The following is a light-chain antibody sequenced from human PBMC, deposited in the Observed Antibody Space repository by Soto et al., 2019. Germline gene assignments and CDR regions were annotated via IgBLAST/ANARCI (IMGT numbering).Light chain of an antibody. Sequence: QSVLTQPPSVSGAPGQRVTISGTGSSSNIGAGYDVHWYQQLPGTAPKLLIYGNSKRPSGVPDRFSGSKSGTSASLAITGLKAEDEADYYCQSYDSSLSVVFGGGTKLTVL. CDR1: SSNIGAGYD. V-gene: IGLV1-40*01. CDR3: QSYDSSLSVV. CDR2: GNS. J-gene: IGLJ2*01.